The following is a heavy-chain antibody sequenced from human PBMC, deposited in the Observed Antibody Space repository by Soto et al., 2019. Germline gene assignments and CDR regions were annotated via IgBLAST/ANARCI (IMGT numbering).Heavy chain of an antibody. CDR2: IYYSGST. J-gene: IGHJ5*02. CDR3: ARQGYQLLIQINWFDP. Sequence: QLQLQESGPGLVKPSETLSLTCTVSGGSISSSSYYWGWIRQPPGKGLEWIGSIYYSGSTSYNPSLKRRVTISVDTSKNKFSLKLSSVTAADTAVYYCARQGYQLLIQINWFDPWGQGTLVTVSS. V-gene: IGHV4-39*01. D-gene: IGHD2-2*01. CDR1: GGSISSSSYY.